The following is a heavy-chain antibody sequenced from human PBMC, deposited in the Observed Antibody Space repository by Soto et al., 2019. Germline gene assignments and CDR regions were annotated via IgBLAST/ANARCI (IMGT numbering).Heavy chain of an antibody. Sequence: GGSLRLSCAASGFTFSSYCMHWVRQAPGKGLEWVAVISYDGSNKYYADSVKGRFTISRDNSKNTLYLQMNSLRAEDTAVYYCAKVVAAAGPFDYWGQGTLVTVSS. CDR2: ISYDGSNK. CDR3: AKVVAAAGPFDY. CDR1: GFTFSSYC. V-gene: IGHV3-30*18. D-gene: IGHD6-13*01. J-gene: IGHJ4*02.